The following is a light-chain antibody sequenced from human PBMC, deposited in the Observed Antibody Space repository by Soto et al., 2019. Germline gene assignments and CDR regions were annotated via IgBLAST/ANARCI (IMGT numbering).Light chain of an antibody. J-gene: IGKJ1*01. CDR3: PQSYSSPPP. CDR2: AAS. CDR1: QSISNH. Sequence: QMTQTQSSLSASVEDRVIITCRASQSISNHLNWYQQKPGKAPKLLIFAASSLQSGVPSRFSGSRSGPDFTLTISSLQPEDFATYYCPQSYSSPPPFGQVANVAIK. V-gene: IGKV1-39*01.